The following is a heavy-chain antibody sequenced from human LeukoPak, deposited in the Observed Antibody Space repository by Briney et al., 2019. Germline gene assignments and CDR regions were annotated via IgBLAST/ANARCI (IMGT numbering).Heavy chain of an antibody. V-gene: IGHV4-34*01. Sequence: PSETLSLTCAVYGGSFSGYYWSWIRQPPGKGLEWIGEINHSGSTSYNPSLKSRVTISVDTSKNQFSLKLSSVTAADTAVYYCARGGRSLVAAQFDLWGRSTLVTVSS. D-gene: IGHD2-15*01. CDR2: INHSGST. CDR1: GGSFSGYY. CDR3: ARGGRSLVAAQFDL. J-gene: IGHJ2*01.